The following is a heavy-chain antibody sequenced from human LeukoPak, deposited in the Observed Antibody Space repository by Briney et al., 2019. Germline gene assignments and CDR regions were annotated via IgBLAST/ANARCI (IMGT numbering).Heavy chain of an antibody. Sequence: GGSLRLSCAASGFTFSSYGMSWVRQAPGKGLEWVSAISGSGGSTFYADSVKGRFTISRDNSKNILYLEMNSLRAEDTAIYYCAKDGGRRDDYWGQGTLVTVSS. D-gene: IGHD1-26*01. CDR3: AKDGGRRDDY. CDR2: ISGSGGST. CDR1: GFTFSSYG. J-gene: IGHJ4*02. V-gene: IGHV3-23*01.